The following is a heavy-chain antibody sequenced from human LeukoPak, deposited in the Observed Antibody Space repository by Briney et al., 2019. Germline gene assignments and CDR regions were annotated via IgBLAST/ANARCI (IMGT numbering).Heavy chain of an antibody. CDR1: GFTFSSYA. D-gene: IGHD6-13*01. V-gene: IGHV3-23*01. CDR2: ISGSGGST. CDR3: AKDKVSSSWYYFDY. Sequence: GGSLRLSCAASGFTFSSYAMSWVRQAPGKGREWVSEISGSGGSTYYADSVKGRFTISRDNSKNTLYLQMNSLRAEVTAVYYCAKDKVSSSWYYFDYWGQGTLVTVSS. J-gene: IGHJ4*02.